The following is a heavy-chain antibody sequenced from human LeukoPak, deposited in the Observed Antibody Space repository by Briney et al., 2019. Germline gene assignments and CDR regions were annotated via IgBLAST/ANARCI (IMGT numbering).Heavy chain of an antibody. CDR3: ARENRASGSGIPFDY. CDR2: IYTSGST. Sequence: SETLSLTCTVSGGSISSYYWSWIRQPAGKGLEWIGRIYTSGSTNYNPSLTSRVTMSVDTSKNQFSLKLSSVTAADTAVYYCARENRASGSGIPFDYWGQGTLVTVSS. J-gene: IGHJ4*02. V-gene: IGHV4-4*07. CDR1: GGSISSYY. D-gene: IGHD3-10*01.